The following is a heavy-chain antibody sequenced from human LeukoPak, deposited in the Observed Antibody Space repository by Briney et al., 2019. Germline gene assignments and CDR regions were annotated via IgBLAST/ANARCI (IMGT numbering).Heavy chain of an antibody. CDR3: AKEGGAIAAAAFFDY. Sequence: GRSLRLSCAASGFTFDDYAMHWVRQAPGKGLEWVSGISWNSGSIGYADSMKGRFTISRDNAKNSLYLQMNSLRAEDTALYYCAKEGGAIAAAAFFDYWGQGTLVTVSS. V-gene: IGHV3-9*01. D-gene: IGHD6-13*01. J-gene: IGHJ4*02. CDR1: GFTFDDYA. CDR2: ISWNSGSI.